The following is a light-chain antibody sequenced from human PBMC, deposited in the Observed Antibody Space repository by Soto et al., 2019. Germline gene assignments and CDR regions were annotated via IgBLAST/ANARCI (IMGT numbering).Light chain of an antibody. V-gene: IGKV3-15*01. CDR2: GAS. J-gene: IGKJ2*01. CDR3: QQYNNWPPRYT. Sequence: EIMMTQSPATLSVSPGKRATLSCRASQSVSRSLAWYQQKPGQAPRLLVYGASTRATGIPARFSGSGSGTEFTLTISSLQSEDFAVYYCQQYNNWPPRYTFGQGTKLEIK. CDR1: QSVSRS.